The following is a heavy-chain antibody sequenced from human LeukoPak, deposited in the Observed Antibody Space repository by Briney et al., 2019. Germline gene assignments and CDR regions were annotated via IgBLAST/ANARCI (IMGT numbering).Heavy chain of an antibody. V-gene: IGHV3-21*01. D-gene: IGHD3-9*01. CDR2: ISSSSSYI. CDR3: AREGFTLLMEYYFDF. J-gene: IGHJ4*02. CDR1: GFTFSSYS. Sequence: GGSLRLSCAASGFTFSSYSMNWVRQAPGKGLEWVSSISSSSSYIYYADSVKGRFTISRDNSKNTLYLQMNSLRAEDTAVYYCAREGFTLLMEYYFDFWGQGTLVTVSS.